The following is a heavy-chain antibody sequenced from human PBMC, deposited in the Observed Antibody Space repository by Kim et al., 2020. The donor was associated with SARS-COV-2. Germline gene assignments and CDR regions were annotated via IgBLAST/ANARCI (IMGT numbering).Heavy chain of an antibody. Sequence: GGSLRLSCAGSGFVIGNYCMPWVRQAPGKGLEWMAVISFDGSAEYYADSVRGRFTISRDNSKNTLYLEMNGLRVDDTSIYYCVKDAKPSVAHHLDYWGRGALVTVSS. V-gene: IGHV3-30*18. CDR1: GFVIGNYC. CDR3: VKDAKPSVAHHLDY. CDR2: ISFDGSAE. D-gene: IGHD5-12*01. J-gene: IGHJ4*02.